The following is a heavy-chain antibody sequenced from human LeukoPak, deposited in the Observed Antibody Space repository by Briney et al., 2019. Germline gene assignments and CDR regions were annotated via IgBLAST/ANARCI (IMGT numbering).Heavy chain of an antibody. D-gene: IGHD6-25*01. J-gene: IGHJ4*02. CDR2: ISGSGGST. CDR1: GFTFSSYA. V-gene: IGHV3-23*01. Sequence: GGSLRLSCAASGFTFSSYAMSWVRQAPGKGLEWVPAISGSGGSTYYADSVKGRFTISRDNSKNTLYLQMNSLRAEDTAVYYCARIDAGFIDYWGQGTLVTVSS. CDR3: ARIDAGFIDY.